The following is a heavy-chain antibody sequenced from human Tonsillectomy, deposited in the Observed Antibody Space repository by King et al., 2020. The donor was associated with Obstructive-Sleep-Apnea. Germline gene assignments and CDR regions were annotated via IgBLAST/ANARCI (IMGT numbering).Heavy chain of an antibody. CDR2: IYYSGST. CDR3: ARHKAAPDWYFDL. V-gene: IGHV4-59*08. D-gene: IGHD2-15*01. Sequence: VQLQESGPGLVKPSETLSLTCTVSGGSISSYYLSWIRQPPGKGLEWIGYIYYSGSTNYNPSLKSRVTISVDTSKNQFSLKLSPVTAADTAVYYCARHKAAPDWYFDLWGRGTLVTVSS. CDR1: GGSISSYY. J-gene: IGHJ2*01.